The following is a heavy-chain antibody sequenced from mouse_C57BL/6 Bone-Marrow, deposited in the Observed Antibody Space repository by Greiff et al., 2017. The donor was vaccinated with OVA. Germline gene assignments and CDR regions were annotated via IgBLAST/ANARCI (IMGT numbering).Heavy chain of an antibody. Sequence: VQLQQSGPELVKPGASVKISCKASGYAFSSSWMNWVKQRPGKGLEWIGRIYPGDGDTNYNGKFKGKATLTADKSSSTAYMQLSSLTSEDSAVYFCARGGILRYAYWGQGTLVTVSA. V-gene: IGHV1-82*01. CDR3: ARGGILRYAY. D-gene: IGHD1-1*01. CDR2: IYPGDGDT. J-gene: IGHJ3*01. CDR1: GYAFSSSW.